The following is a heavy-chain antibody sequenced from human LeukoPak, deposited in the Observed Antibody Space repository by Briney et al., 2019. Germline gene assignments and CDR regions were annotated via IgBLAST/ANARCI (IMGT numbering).Heavy chain of an antibody. J-gene: IGHJ5*02. Sequence: ASVKVSCKTSGYTFIGYHMHWVRQAPGQGLEWMGWINPNSGGTNYAQRFQGRVSLTRDTSITTVYMELSRLKSDDTAIYFCAREGINLIDTNWCDPWGQGTLVTVSS. CDR2: INPNSGGT. CDR3: AREGINLIDTNWCDP. CDR1: GYTFIGYH. D-gene: IGHD1-14*01. V-gene: IGHV1-2*02.